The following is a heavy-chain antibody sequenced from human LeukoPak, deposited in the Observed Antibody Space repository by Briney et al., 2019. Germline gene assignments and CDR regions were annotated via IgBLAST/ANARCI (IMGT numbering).Heavy chain of an antibody. CDR1: GFTFSSYS. CDR2: ISSSSSYI. V-gene: IGHV3-21*01. J-gene: IGHJ3*02. CDR3: ARGAGIEQPLDAFDI. D-gene: IGHD6-13*01. Sequence: GGSLRLSCAASGFTFSSYSMNWVRQAPGKGLEWVSSISSSSSYIYYADSVKGRFTISRDNSKNTLYLQMNSLRAEDTAVYYCARGAGIEQPLDAFDIWGQGTMVTVSS.